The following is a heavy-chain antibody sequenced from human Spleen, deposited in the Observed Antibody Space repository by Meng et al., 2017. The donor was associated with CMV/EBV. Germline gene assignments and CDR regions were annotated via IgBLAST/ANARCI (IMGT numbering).Heavy chain of an antibody. CDR2: VSHSGCA. J-gene: IGHJ4*02. D-gene: IGHD2-15*01. CDR3: ARSVGWWSLDY. CDR1: GDAITAGYQY. Sequence: GDAITAGYQYWSWVRQRPGKSLEWISEVSHSGCAKYIPSINSRVTISIDNTKNHFSLQLTSVAAADTGVYFCARSVGWWSLDYWGQGALVTVSS. V-gene: IGHV4-4*01.